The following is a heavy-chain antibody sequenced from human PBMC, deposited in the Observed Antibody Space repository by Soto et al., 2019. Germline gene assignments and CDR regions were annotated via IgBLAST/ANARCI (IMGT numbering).Heavy chain of an antibody. CDR3: ARDSGTRYCSSTSCYYYYYYGMDV. J-gene: IGHJ6*02. D-gene: IGHD2-2*01. CDR1: GGSISGYY. V-gene: IGHV4-59*01. Sequence: SETLSLTCTVSGGSISGYYWSWIRQPPGKGLEWIGYIYYSGSTNYNPSLKSRVTISVDTSKNQFSLKLSSVTAADTAVYYCARDSGTRYCSSTSCYYYYYYGMDVWGQGTTVTVSS. CDR2: IYYSGST.